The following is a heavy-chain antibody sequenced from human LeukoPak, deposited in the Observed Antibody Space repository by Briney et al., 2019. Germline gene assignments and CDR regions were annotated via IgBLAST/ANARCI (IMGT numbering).Heavy chain of an antibody. V-gene: IGHV1-18*01. CDR3: ARDGTRAYNWFDP. CDR1: GYTFTSYG. CDR2: ISAYNGNT. D-gene: IGHD1-26*01. J-gene: IGHJ5*02. Sequence: ASVKVSCKASGYTFTSYGISWVRQTPGQGLEWMGCISAYNGNTNQAQKFQGRVTMTTDTSTSTAYMELRSLRSDDTAVYYCARDGTRAYNWFDPWGQGTLVTVSS.